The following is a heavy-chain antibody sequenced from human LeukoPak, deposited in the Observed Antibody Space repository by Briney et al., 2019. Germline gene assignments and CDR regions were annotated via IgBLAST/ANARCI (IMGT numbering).Heavy chain of an antibody. Sequence: AETLSLTCTVSGDSISSYYWSWIRQPPGKGLEWIGYIYYSGGTDYNPSLKSRVTISVDTSKNQFSLKLRSVTAADTAVYYCARHVTISGPYAASDIWGQGTRVIVSP. D-gene: IGHD5-24*01. CDR2: IYYSGGT. J-gene: IGHJ3*02. CDR3: ARHVTISGPYAASDI. V-gene: IGHV4-59*08. CDR1: GDSISSYY.